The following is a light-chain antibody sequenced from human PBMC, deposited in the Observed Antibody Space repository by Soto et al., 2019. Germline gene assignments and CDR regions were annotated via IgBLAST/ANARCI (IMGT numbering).Light chain of an antibody. CDR3: QQSRRS. V-gene: IGKV3-11*01. J-gene: IGKJ4*01. Sequence: EIVLTQSPATLSLSPGERATLSCRASQSVSSYLAWYQQKPGQAPRLLIYDASNRATGIPARFSGSGSGTDFTLTISSLEPEDFAVYYCQQSRRSFGGGTKVEIK. CDR1: QSVSSY. CDR2: DAS.